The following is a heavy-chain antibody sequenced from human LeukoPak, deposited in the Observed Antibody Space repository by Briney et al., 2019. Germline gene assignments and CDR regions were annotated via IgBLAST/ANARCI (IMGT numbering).Heavy chain of an antibody. CDR2: ISGSGGST. Sequence: GGSLRLPCAASGFTFSSYAMSWVRQAPGKGLEWVSAISGSGGSTYYADSVKGRFTISRDNSKNTLYLQMNSLRAEDTAVYYCAKGLVGNWNYDWFDPWGQGTLVTVSS. J-gene: IGHJ5*02. V-gene: IGHV3-23*01. CDR1: GFTFSSYA. CDR3: AKGLVGNWNYDWFDP. D-gene: IGHD1-7*01.